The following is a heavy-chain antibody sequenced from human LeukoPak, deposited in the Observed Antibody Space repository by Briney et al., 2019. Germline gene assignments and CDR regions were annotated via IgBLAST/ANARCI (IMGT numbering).Heavy chain of an antibody. CDR3: VGRPYYYYGMDV. Sequence: GGSLRLSCAASGFTFSSYAMSWVRQATGKGLECVAAIYSGDSTYYPDSVKGRFSISRDNSKNTLYLQMSSLRAEDTAIYYCVGRPYYYYGMDVWGQGTTVTVSS. V-gene: IGHV3-23*05. CDR2: IYSGDST. CDR1: GFTFSSYA. J-gene: IGHJ6*02.